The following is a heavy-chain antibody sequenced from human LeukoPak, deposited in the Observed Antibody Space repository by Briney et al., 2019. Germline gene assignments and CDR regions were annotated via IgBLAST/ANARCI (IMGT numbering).Heavy chain of an antibody. D-gene: IGHD3-22*01. CDR3: ARGFDYYDSSGYHPPDV. CDR1: GGTFSTYA. V-gene: IGHV1-69*04. J-gene: IGHJ6*02. Sequence: SVKVSCKASGGTFSTYAISWVRQAPGQGLEWLGRIIPILDITSYAQKFQDRVTIIADKSTSTAYMELSSLRSEDTAVYYCARGFDYYDSSGYHPPDVWGQGTTVTVSS. CDR2: IIPILDIT.